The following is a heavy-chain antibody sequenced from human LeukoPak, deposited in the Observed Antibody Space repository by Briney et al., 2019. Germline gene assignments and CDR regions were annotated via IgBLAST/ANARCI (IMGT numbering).Heavy chain of an antibody. CDR1: GYTFTGYY. D-gene: IGHD2-2*01. V-gene: IGHV1-2*04. CDR2: INPNSGGT. Sequence: ASVKVSCKASGYTFTGYYMHWVRQAPGQGLEWMGWINPNSGGTNYAQKFQGWVTMTRDTSISTAYMELSRLRSDDTAVYYCARAREGYCSSTSCQRAFDIWGQGTMVTVSS. CDR3: ARAREGYCSSTSCQRAFDI. J-gene: IGHJ3*02.